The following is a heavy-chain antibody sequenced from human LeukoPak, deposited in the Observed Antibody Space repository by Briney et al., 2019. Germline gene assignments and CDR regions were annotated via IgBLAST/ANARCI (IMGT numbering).Heavy chain of an antibody. CDR3: ARGWYYYDSSGFWAFDI. J-gene: IGHJ3*02. D-gene: IGHD3-22*01. CDR2: INPNSGGT. Sequence: ASVKVSCKASGYTFTGYYMHWVRQAPGQGLEWMGWINPNSGGTNYAQKFQGRVTMARDTSISTAYMELSSLGSEDTAVYYCARGWYYYDSSGFWAFDIWGQGTMVTVSS. CDR1: GYTFTGYY. V-gene: IGHV1-2*02.